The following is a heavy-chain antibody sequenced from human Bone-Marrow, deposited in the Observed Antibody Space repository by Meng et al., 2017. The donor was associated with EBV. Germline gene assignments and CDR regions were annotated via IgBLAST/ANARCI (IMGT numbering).Heavy chain of an antibody. J-gene: IGHJ4*02. CDR2: ISDNGGNT. D-gene: IGHD6-19*01. CDR1: GFTFSSNA. CDR3: ARDPVAGVPDYFDL. Sequence: VELLESGGGLVQPGGSLRLSCAASGFTFSSNAMNWVRQAPGKGLEWVSVISDNGGNTYYADSVKGRFTISRDNSKNTLDLQMNSLRGEDTAVYYCARDPVAGVPDYFDLWGQGTLVTVSS. V-gene: IGHV3-23*01.